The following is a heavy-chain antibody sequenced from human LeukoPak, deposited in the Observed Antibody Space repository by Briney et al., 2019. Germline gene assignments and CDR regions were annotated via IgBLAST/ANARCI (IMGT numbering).Heavy chain of an antibody. J-gene: IGHJ4*02. Sequence: ASVKVSCKASGYTFTSYGINWVRQAPGQGLEWMGGIITYNGNTNYAQKLQGRVTMTTDTSTSTAYMELRSLRSDDTAVYYCARGGRFDSYDILTGYRDWGQGTLVTVSS. CDR3: ARGGRFDSYDILTGYRD. D-gene: IGHD3-9*01. V-gene: IGHV1-18*01. CDR1: GYTFTSYG. CDR2: IITYNGNT.